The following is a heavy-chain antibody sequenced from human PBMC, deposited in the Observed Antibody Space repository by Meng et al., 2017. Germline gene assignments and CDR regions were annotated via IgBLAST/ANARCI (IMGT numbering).Heavy chain of an antibody. V-gene: IGHV1-18*01. D-gene: IGHD4-17*01. CDR3: ARGGSRYYGDYNWYFDL. J-gene: IGHJ2*01. CDR1: GYTFTSYG. CDR2: ISAYNGNT. Sequence: VPSGAEVKKPGAFGKVSCKASGYTFTSYGISWVGQAPGQGLEWMGWISAYNGNTNYAQKLQGRVTMTTDTSTSTAYMELRSLRSDDTAVYYCARGGSRYYGDYNWYFDLWGRGTLVTVSS.